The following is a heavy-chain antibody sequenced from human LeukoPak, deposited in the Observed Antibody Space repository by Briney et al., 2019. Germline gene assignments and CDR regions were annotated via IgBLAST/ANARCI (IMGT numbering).Heavy chain of an antibody. CDR2: ISYDGSNK. J-gene: IGHJ4*02. CDR3: ARDVASVLLWFGPFDY. CDR1: GFTFSSYA. D-gene: IGHD3-10*01. Sequence: PGGSLRLSCAASGFTFSSYAMHWVRQAPGKGLEGVAVISYDGSNKYYADSVKGRFTISRDNSKNTLYLQMNSLRAEDTAVYYCARDVASVLLWFGPFDYRGQGTLVTVSS. V-gene: IGHV3-30*04.